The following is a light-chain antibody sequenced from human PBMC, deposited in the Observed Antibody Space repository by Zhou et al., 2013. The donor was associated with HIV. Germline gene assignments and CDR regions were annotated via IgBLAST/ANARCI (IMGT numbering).Light chain of an antibody. CDR3: MQALQTPKT. V-gene: IGKV2-28*01. CDR1: QSLRHSNGYTY. CDR2: LAS. J-gene: IGKJ1*01. Sequence: DIVLTQSPLSLPVTPGEPASISCTSSQSLRHSNGYTYLDWYLQKPGQSPHLLIYLASDRASGVPDRFSGSGSGTDFTLTISRVEADDAGLYFCMQALQTPKTFGQGTRVEI.